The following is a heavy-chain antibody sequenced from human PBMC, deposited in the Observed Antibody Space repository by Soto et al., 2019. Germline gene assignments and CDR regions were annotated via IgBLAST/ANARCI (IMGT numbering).Heavy chain of an antibody. J-gene: IGHJ3*02. CDR2: INPNSGGT. V-gene: IGHV1-2*02. CDR3: ARRFGETLGAFDI. D-gene: IGHD3-10*01. Sequence: QVQMVPSGAEVKKPGASVKLSCKAAGYTFTGYYMHWVRQDPGQGLEWMGWINPNSGGTNYAQKFQGRVTMTRDTSISTAYMELSRLRSDYTAVYYCARRFGETLGAFDIWGQGTMFTVS. CDR1: GYTFTGYY.